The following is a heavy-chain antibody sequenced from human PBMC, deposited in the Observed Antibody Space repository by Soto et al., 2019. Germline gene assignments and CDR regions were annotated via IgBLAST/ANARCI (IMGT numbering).Heavy chain of an antibody. Sequence: SVKVSCKASGVTLSSYAISWVRQAPGQGLEWMGGIIPIFGTANYAQKFQGRVTITADESTSTAYMELSSLRSEDTAVYYCARWGGGYSNWGTYYYYGMDVWGQGTTVTVFS. J-gene: IGHJ6*02. CDR3: ARWGGGYSNWGTYYYYGMDV. CDR2: IIPIFGTA. D-gene: IGHD4-4*01. V-gene: IGHV1-69*13. CDR1: GVTLSSYA.